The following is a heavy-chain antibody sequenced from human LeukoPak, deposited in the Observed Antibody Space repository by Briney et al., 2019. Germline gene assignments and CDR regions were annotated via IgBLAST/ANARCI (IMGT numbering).Heavy chain of an antibody. V-gene: IGHV4-38-2*01. D-gene: IGHD6-19*01. J-gene: IGHJ4*02. CDR2: FYHSGST. CDR1: GYSISSGYY. CDR3: ARQLSGWIDY. Sequence: SETLSLTCAGSGYSISSGYYWGWIRQPPGKGLEWIGSFYHSGSTYYNPSLRSRVTISVDTSKNQFSLKLSSVAAADTAVYYCARQLSGWIDYWGQGTLVTVSS.